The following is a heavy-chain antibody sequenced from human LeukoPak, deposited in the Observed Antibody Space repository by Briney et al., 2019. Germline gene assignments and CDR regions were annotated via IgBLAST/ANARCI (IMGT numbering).Heavy chain of an antibody. J-gene: IGHJ4*02. CDR1: GLTFSSYE. CDR2: ISSSGSTI. V-gene: IGHV3-48*03. Sequence: GGSLRLSCAASGLTFSSYEMNWVRQAPGKGLEWVSYISSSGSTIYYADSEKGGITISRDNAKNSLYLQMNRISAEDAAVYYCARGLLGYCSCGSCYYVYWGQGTLVTVSS. D-gene: IGHD2-15*01. CDR3: ARGLLGYCSCGSCYYVY.